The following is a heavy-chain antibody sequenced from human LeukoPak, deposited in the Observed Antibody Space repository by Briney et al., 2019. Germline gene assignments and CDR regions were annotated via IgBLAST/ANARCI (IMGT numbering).Heavy chain of an antibody. J-gene: IGHJ4*02. CDR1: GYTFTSYG. CDR2: ISAYNGNT. D-gene: IGHD2-2*01. Sequence: ASVKVSCKASGYTFTSYGISWVRQAPGQGLEWMGWISAYNGNTNYAQKLQGRVTMTTDTSTSTAYMELRSLRSDDTAVYFCARESGIPAAVYYFDYWGQGTPVTVSS. CDR3: ARESGIPAAVYYFDY. V-gene: IGHV1-18*01.